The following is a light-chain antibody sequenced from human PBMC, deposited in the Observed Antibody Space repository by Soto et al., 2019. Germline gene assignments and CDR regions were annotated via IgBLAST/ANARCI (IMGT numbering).Light chain of an antibody. J-gene: IGKJ1*01. CDR1: QSIGPW. Sequence: DIQMTQSPSTLSASVGDRVTITCRASQSIGPWLAWYQQKPGKAPKLLIYKASSLENGVPSRFSGSGTGTEFTLTTSSLQPDECATDYCQQYNRPWTFGQGTKVEIK. CDR2: KAS. V-gene: IGKV1-5*03. CDR3: QQYNRPWT.